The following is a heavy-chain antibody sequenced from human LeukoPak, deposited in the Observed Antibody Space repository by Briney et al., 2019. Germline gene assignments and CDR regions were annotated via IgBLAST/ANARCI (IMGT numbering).Heavy chain of an antibody. V-gene: IGHV1-8*03. CDR1: GYTFTSYD. CDR3: ARALPTSFGYCSGGSCYWFDP. J-gene: IGHJ5*02. D-gene: IGHD2-15*01. CDR2: MNPNSGNT. Sequence: ASVKVSCKASGYTFTSYDINWVRQATGQGLEWMGWMNPNSGNTGYAQKFQGRVTITRNTSISTAYMELSSLRSEDTAVYYCARALPTSFGYCSGGSCYWFDPRGQGTLVTVSS.